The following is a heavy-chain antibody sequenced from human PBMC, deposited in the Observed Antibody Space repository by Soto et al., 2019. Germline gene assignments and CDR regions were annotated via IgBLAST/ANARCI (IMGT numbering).Heavy chain of an antibody. V-gene: IGHV3-74*01. CDR3: TGTAAPAFDS. CDR2: INGDGGTT. Sequence: GGSLRLSCAASGFTFSSSWMHWVRQGPGKGLVWVSRINGDGGTTDYADSVKGRFTISRDNAKNTLYLQMHSLRGEDTAVYYCTGTAAPAFDSWGQGAVVPVSA. D-gene: IGHD2-8*02. J-gene: IGHJ4*02. CDR1: GFTFSSSW.